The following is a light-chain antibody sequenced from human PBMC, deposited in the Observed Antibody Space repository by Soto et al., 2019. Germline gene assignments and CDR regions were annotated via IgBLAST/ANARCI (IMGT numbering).Light chain of an antibody. J-gene: IGLJ1*01. V-gene: IGLV2-14*03. CDR3: SSYTISRTYV. CDR2: NVY. CDR1: SSDVGAYNF. Sequence: QSALTQPASVSGSPGQPITISCTGTSSDVGAYNFVSWHQQHPGKAPKLIIYNVYERPSGISYRFSGSKSGNTASLTISGLQGEDEADYYCSSYTISRTYVFGTGTKLTVL.